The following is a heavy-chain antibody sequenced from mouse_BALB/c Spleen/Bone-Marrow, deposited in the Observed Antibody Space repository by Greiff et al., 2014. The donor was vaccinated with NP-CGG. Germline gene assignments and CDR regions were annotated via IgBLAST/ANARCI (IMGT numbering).Heavy chain of an antibody. CDR3: SRLSYDYGGAWFAY. Sequence: EVKLVESGGDLVRPGGSLKLSCAASGFTFSSYDMSWVRQTPDKRLEWVATIGSGGSYTYYPDSVKGRFTISRDNAKNTPYLQMSSLKSEDTAMYYCSRLSYDYGGAWFAYWGQGTLVTVSA. J-gene: IGHJ3*01. CDR1: GFTFSSYD. D-gene: IGHD2-4*01. V-gene: IGHV5-6*01. CDR2: IGSGGSYT.